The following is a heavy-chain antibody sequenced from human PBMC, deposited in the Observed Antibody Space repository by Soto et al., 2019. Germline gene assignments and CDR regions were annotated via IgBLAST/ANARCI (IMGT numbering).Heavy chain of an antibody. CDR3: ARGETGSYLTFYYPGLNV. CDR2: IYTAGNT. V-gene: IGHV3-53*01. Sequence: GVSLRLSCAASGFAVTTNYMSWVRQAPGKGLEWVSVIYTAGNTYYTDSVKGRFTISRDNSKNTLYLQMNSLRAGDTALYYCARGETGSYLTFYYPGLNVWRQGTTV. CDR1: GFAVTTNY. D-gene: IGHD1-26*01. J-gene: IGHJ6*02.